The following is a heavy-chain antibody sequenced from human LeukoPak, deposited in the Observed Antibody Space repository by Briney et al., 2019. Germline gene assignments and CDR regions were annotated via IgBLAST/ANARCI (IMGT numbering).Heavy chain of an antibody. CDR2: IYFTVDT. D-gene: IGHD3-10*01. J-gene: IGHJ6*03. CDR1: GDSISGYY. Sequence: SESLCVTCTDPGDSISGYYWGRIRQPPGERLWCISNIYFTVDTYYNASLKSRATISVPTSKNQLSLRLNSTTAASTTRYYCTRVTEYYGSGRRNNYYSYYMDVWGKGTTVTISS. V-gene: IGHV4-39*07. CDR3: TRVTEYYGSGRRNNYYSYYMDV.